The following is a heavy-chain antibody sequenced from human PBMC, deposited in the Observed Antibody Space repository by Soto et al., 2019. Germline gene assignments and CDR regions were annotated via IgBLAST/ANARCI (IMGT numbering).Heavy chain of an antibody. CDR2: ISSSSSYT. J-gene: IGHJ6*02. CDR3: ARDGEAGTYYYGMDV. V-gene: IGHV3-11*06. D-gene: IGHD6-13*01. CDR1: GFTFSDYY. Sequence: GGSLRLSCAASGFTFSDYYMSWIRQAPGKGLEWASYISSSSSYTNYADSVKGRFTISRDNAKNSLYLQMNSLRAEDTAVYYCARDGEAGTYYYGMDVWGQGTTVTVSS.